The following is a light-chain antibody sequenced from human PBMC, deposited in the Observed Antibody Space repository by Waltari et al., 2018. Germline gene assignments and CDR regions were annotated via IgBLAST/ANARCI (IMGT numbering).Light chain of an antibody. Sequence: QSALTQPASVSGSPGQSITISCSGTNIHIGDYNLVSWYQHHPGKAPKLIIYEDTKRPSGVSFRLSGSKSGNTASLTISGLQAEDEADYYCCSFAGRGTKSFGGGTKLTVL. CDR3: CSFAGRGTKS. CDR2: EDT. J-gene: IGLJ2*01. V-gene: IGLV2-23*01. CDR1: NIHIGDYNL.